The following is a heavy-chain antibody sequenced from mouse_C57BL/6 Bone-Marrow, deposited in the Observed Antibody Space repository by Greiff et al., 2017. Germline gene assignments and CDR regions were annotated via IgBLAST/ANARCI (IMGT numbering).Heavy chain of an antibody. J-gene: IGHJ2*01. Sequence: QVHVKQPGAELVKPGASVKMSCKASGYTFTSYWITWVKQRPGQGLEWIGDIYPGSGSTNYNEKFKSKATLTVDTSSSTAYMQLSSLTSEDSAVYYCARRDYYYYGSSYDYWGQGTTLTVSS. CDR2: IYPGSGST. CDR3: ARRDYYYYGSSYDY. CDR1: GYTFTSYW. D-gene: IGHD1-1*01. V-gene: IGHV1-55*01.